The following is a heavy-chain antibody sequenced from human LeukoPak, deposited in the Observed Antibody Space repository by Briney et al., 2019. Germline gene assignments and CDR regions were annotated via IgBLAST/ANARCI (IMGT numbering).Heavy chain of an antibody. D-gene: IGHD6-19*01. CDR3: SKFRSGWYYFDY. J-gene: IGHJ4*02. Sequence: PSETLSLTCTVSGGPISSSYWSWIRQPPGKGLEWIACIYYNGSTRYNPSLTSRDTISIDTTKNSFYLKMRPMTAVKTDVYYGSKFRSGWYYFDYWGQGTLVTVSS. CDR2: IYYNGST. CDR1: GGPISSSY. V-gene: IGHV4-59*03.